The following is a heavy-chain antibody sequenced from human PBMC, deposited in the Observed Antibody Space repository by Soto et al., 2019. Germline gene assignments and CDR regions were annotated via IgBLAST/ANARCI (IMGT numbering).Heavy chain of an antibody. Sequence: SQTLSLPCAISGDSVSSYSAAWNWIRQCPSGGLEWLGRTYYRSRFFSDYAESVKSRIITNPDTSKNQFSLQLTSVTPEDTAVYYCVRDRYSSSGWFDPWGQGTPVTVSS. CDR3: VRDRYSSSGWFDP. J-gene: IGHJ5*02. CDR1: GDSVSSYSAA. D-gene: IGHD3-10*01. V-gene: IGHV6-1*01. CDR2: TYYRSRFFS.